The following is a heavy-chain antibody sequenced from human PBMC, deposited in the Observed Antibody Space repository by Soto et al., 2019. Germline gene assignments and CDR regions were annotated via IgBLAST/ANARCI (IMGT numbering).Heavy chain of an antibody. CDR1: GDTFSFYS. Sequence: GASVKVSCKASGDTFSFYSINWVRQAPGLGLEWMGRVNPILSLSNYAQRFQDRVTMTADKSTSTAYMVISSLRSEDTAIYYCATSYGSGYRAFDYWGQGAQVTVSS. CDR3: ATSYGSGYRAFDY. J-gene: IGHJ4*02. CDR2: VNPILSLS. V-gene: IGHV1-69*10. D-gene: IGHD3-10*01.